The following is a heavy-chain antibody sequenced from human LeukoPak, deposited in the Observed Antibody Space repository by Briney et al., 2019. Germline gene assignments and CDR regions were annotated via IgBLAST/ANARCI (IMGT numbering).Heavy chain of an antibody. CDR3: ARRVYSTSWSYYFDY. CDR1: GGSFSGYY. CDR2: IYYSGST. J-gene: IGHJ4*02. Sequence: PSETLSLTCAMHGGSFSGYYWSWIRQSPGKGLEWIGYIYYSGSTNYNPSLKSRVTISVGTSRNQFSLKLSSVTAADTAVYYCARRVYSTSWSYYFDYWGQGTLVTVSS. V-gene: IGHV4-59*01. D-gene: IGHD6-13*01.